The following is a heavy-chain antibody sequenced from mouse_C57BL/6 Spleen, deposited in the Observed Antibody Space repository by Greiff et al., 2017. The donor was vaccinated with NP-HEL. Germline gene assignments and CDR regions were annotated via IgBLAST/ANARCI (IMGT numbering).Heavy chain of an antibody. J-gene: IGHJ2*01. D-gene: IGHD1-1*02. CDR1: GYTFTDYE. CDR3: TRGGWVDY. CDR2: IDPETGGT. V-gene: IGHV1-15*01. Sequence: SGAELVRPGASVTLSCKASGYTFTDYEMHWVKQTPVHGLEWIGAIDPETGGTAYNQKFKGKAILTADKSSSTAYMELRSLTSEDSAVYYCTRGGWVDYWGQGTTLTVSS.